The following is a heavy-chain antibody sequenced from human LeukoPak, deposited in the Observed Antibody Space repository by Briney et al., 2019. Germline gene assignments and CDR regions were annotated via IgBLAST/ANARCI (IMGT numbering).Heavy chain of an antibody. CDR3: ARLFPYCSSTSCCPDY. J-gene: IGHJ4*02. CDR1: GYTFTSYG. CDR2: ISAYNGNT. D-gene: IGHD2-2*01. Sequence: ASVKVSCKASGYTFTSYGISWVRQAPGQGLEWMGWISAYNGNTNYAQKLQGRVTMTTDTSTSTAYMELRSLRSDDTAVYYCARLFPYCSSTSCCPDYWGQGTLVTVSS. V-gene: IGHV1-18*01.